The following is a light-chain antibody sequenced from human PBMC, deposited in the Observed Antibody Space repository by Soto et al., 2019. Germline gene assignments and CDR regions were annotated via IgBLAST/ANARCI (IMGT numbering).Light chain of an antibody. CDR1: QSISSN. CDR3: QQYNNWPRT. J-gene: IGKJ1*01. Sequence: EIVMTQSPATLSVSPGERATLSCRASQSISSNLAWFQQKPGQAPRLLIYRASTRATGIPARFSGSGSGTEFTLTISSLQSEDFAVYYCQQYNNWPRTFGHGTKVGIK. V-gene: IGKV3-15*01. CDR2: RAS.